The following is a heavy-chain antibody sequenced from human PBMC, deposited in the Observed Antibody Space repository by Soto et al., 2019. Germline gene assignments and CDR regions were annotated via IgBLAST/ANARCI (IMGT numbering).Heavy chain of an antibody. J-gene: IGHJ4*02. CDR2: ISGSGCST. CDR3: AKDLTYDILTGYYNY. CDR1: GFTFSSYA. D-gene: IGHD3-9*01. Sequence: GGSLRLSCAASGFTFSSYAMSWVRQAPGKGLEWVSAISGSGCSTYYADSVKGRFTISRDNSKNTLYLQMNSLRAEDTAVYYCAKDLTYDILTGYYNYWGQGTLVTVSS. V-gene: IGHV3-23*01.